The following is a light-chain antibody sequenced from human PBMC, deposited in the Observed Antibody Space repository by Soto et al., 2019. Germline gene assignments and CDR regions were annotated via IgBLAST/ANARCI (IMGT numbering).Light chain of an antibody. Sequence: QSVLTQPPSVSGAPGQRVTISCTGGSSNIGAGFDVHWYQQLPRTAPRLLIYNNNNRPSGVPDRFSVSRSATSASLAITGLQAADEADYYCQSYDSSLSAYVFGTGTKLTVL. J-gene: IGLJ1*01. V-gene: IGLV1-40*01. CDR3: QSYDSSLSAYV. CDR2: NNN. CDR1: SSNIGAGFD.